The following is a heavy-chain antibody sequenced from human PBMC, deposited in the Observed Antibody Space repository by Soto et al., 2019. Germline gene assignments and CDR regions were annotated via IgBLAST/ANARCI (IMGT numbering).Heavy chain of an antibody. Sequence: GGSLRLSCAASGFTFSHYTINWVRQAPGKGLEWVSSVSYNGGAMYYADSVRGRFTISRDNTKNSLYLQMNSLRAEDTAVYYCARDHQGGMDVWGQGTTVTVS. V-gene: IGHV3-21*01. D-gene: IGHD2-2*01. CDR1: GFTFSHYT. CDR3: ARDHQGGMDV. CDR2: VSYNGGAM. J-gene: IGHJ6*02.